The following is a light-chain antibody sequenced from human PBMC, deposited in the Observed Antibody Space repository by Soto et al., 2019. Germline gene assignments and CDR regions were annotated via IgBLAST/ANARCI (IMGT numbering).Light chain of an antibody. CDR2: AAS. V-gene: IGKV1-27*01. CDR1: QGISNY. CDR3: QEYNSAPPFT. J-gene: IGKJ3*01. Sequence: DIQMTQSPSSLSASVGDRVTITCRASQGISNYLAWYQQKPGKVPKLLIYAASTLQSGVPSRFSGSGSGTDFTLTISRLQPEDVASYYCQEYNSAPPFTFGPGTKVDIK.